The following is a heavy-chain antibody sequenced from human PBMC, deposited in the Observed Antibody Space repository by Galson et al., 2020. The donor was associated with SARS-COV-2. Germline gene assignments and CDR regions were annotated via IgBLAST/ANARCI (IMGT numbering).Heavy chain of an antibody. V-gene: IGHV3-15*07. Sequence: GGSLRLSCAGSGFTFNTAWMNWVRQAPGKGPEWVGRIKSKNDGGTTDCAAPVKGRCTISRDDSKNMVYLQMSSLRAEDTAVYYCVTSIAGTWGRNWGQGTLVIVSS. CDR3: VTSIAGTWGRN. CDR2: IKSKNDGGTT. J-gene: IGHJ4*02. D-gene: IGHD1-1*01. CDR1: GFTFNTAW.